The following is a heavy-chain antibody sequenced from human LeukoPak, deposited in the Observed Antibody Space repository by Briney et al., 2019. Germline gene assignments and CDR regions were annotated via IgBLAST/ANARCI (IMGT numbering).Heavy chain of an antibody. J-gene: IGHJ4*02. Sequence: GGSLRLSCAASGFTFSSYEMNWVRQAPGKGLEWVSYISSSGSTIYYADSVKGRFTISRDNAKNSLYLQMNSLRAEDTAVYYCASDRGYYDSSGSPGGLDYWGQGTLVTVSS. CDR2: ISSSGSTI. CDR3: ASDRGYYDSSGSPGGLDY. CDR1: GFTFSSYE. D-gene: IGHD3-22*01. V-gene: IGHV3-48*03.